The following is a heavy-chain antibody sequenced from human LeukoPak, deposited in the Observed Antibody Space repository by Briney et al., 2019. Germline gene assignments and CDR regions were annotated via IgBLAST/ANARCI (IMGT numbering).Heavy chain of an antibody. CDR3: ARDSNRNNGGFDY. CDR2: SSGNGGST. Sequence: PGGSLRLSCGASGFTFSNYAMSWVRQAPGKGLEWVSTSSGNGGSTYYGDSVKGRFTISRDNVKNTLHLQMSSLRAEDTAIYYCARDSNRNNGGFDYWGQGTLVTVSA. V-gene: IGHV3-23*01. D-gene: IGHD1-14*01. J-gene: IGHJ4*02. CDR1: GFTFSNYA.